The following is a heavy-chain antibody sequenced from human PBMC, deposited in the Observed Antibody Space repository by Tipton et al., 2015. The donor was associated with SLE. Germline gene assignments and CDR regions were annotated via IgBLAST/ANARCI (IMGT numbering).Heavy chain of an antibody. CDR3: ARLGVVVVPADYGDGMDV. D-gene: IGHD2-2*01. J-gene: IGHJ6*02. V-gene: IGHV5-51*03. Sequence: QLVQSGAEVKKPGESLKISCKGSGYSFSSYWIGWVRQMPGKGLEWMGIIYPGDSDTRYSPSFQGQVTISADKSISTAYLQWSSLKASDTAMYYCARLGVVVVPADYGDGMDVWGQGTTVIVSS. CDR2: IYPGDSDT. CDR1: GYSFSSYW.